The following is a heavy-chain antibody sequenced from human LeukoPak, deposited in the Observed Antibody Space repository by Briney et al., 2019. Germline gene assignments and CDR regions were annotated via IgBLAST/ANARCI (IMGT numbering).Heavy chain of an antibody. D-gene: IGHD2-2*01. CDR3: ARLSDSISCFGFDI. V-gene: IGHV3-7*01. Sequence: PGGSLRLSCEASGFPFSTYWMSWVRQAPGKGLEWVANIKQDESEKYYVDSVKGRFTISRDNAKNSLYLQMNSLRAEDKAVYYCARLSDSISCFGFDIWGQGTTVTVSS. J-gene: IGHJ3*02. CDR2: IKQDESEK. CDR1: GFPFSTYW.